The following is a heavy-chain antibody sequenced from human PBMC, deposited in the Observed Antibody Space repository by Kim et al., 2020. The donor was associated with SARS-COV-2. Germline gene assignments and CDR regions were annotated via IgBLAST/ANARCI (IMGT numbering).Heavy chain of an antibody. CDR1: GGSFSGYY. CDR3: ASGGGLYYYGSGRPMDV. V-gene: IGHV4-34*01. Sequence: SETLSLTCAVYGGSFSGYYWSWIRQPPGKGLEWIGEINHSGSTNYNPSLKSRVTISVDTSKNQFSLKLSSVTAADTAVYYCASGGGLYYYGSGRPMDVWGQGTTVTVSS. J-gene: IGHJ6*02. CDR2: INHSGST. D-gene: IGHD3-10*01.